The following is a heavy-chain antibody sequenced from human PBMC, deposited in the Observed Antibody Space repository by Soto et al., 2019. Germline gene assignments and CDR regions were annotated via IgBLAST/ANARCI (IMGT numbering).Heavy chain of an antibody. CDR3: AKDPLLYSSALRYFDY. Sequence: GGSLRLSCTASGFTFDDYVMHWVRQAPGKGLEWVSGISWNSGSIGYADSVKGRFTISRDNAKNSLYLQMNILRLEDTAVYYCAKDPLLYSSALRYFDYWGQGTLVTVSS. V-gene: IGHV3-9*01. J-gene: IGHJ4*02. D-gene: IGHD6-25*01. CDR1: GFTFDDYV. CDR2: ISWNSGSI.